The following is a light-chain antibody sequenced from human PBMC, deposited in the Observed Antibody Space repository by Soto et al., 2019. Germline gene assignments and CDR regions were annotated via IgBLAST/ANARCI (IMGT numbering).Light chain of an antibody. J-gene: IGLJ1*01. V-gene: IGLV2-8*01. Sequence: QSALTQPPSASGSPGQSVTISCTGNSSDVGGYSYVSWYQQHPGEAPKLVIYEVSKRPSGVPDRFSGSKSGNTASLTVSGLQAEDEADYYCSSYAGSNNFGVFGTGTKLTVL. CDR2: EVS. CDR3: SSYAGSNNFGV. CDR1: SSDVGGYSY.